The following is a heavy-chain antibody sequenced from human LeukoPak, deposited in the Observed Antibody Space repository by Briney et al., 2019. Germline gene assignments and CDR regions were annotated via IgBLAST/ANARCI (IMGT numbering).Heavy chain of an antibody. D-gene: IGHD2-2*01. V-gene: IGHV1-8*01. Sequence: ASVKVSCKASGYTFTSYDINWVRQATGQGLEWMGWMNPNSGNTGYAQKFQGRVTMTTNTSISTAYMELSSLRSEDTAVYYCARGSNYCSSTSCQLVDPWGQGTLVTVSS. CDR2: MNPNSGNT. CDR3: ARGSNYCSSTSCQLVDP. J-gene: IGHJ5*02. CDR1: GYTFTSYD.